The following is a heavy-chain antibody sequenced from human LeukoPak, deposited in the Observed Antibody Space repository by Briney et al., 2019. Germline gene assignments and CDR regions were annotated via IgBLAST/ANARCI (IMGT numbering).Heavy chain of an antibody. V-gene: IGHV3-48*03. CDR3: ARDPTYYYDSSGYYYHGMDV. J-gene: IGHJ6*02. D-gene: IGHD3-22*01. CDR1: GFTFSSYE. CDR2: ISSSGSTL. Sequence: PGGSLRLSCAASGFTFSSYEMNWVRQAPGKGLEWVSYISSSGSTLYYADSVKGQFTISRDNAKNSLYLQMNSLRAEDTSVYYCARDPTYYYDSSGYYYHGMDVWGQGTTVTVSS.